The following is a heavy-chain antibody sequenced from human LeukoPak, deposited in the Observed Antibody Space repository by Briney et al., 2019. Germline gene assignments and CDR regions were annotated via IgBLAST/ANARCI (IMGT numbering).Heavy chain of an antibody. CDR1: GGSISSYY. CDR2: IYYSGST. D-gene: IGHD2-21*01. J-gene: IGHJ2*01. CDR3: ASARVILYFDL. Sequence: SETLSLTCTVSGGSISSYYWSWIRQPPGKGLEWIGDIYYSGSTNYNPSLKSRVTISVDTSKNQFSLKLSSVTAAGKAVYYCASARVILYFDLWGRGTLVTVSS. V-gene: IGHV4-59*12.